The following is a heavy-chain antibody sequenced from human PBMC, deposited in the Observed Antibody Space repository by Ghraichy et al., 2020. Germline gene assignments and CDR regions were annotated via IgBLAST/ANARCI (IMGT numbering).Heavy chain of an antibody. CDR3: ARELIAVSGCFDY. V-gene: IGHV4-61*01. Sequence: SETLSLTCTVSGGSVSSGSYYWSWIRQPPGKGLEWIGYTYYSGSTNYNPSLKSRISISVDTSKNQFSLRLSSVTAADTAIYYCARELIAVSGCFDYWSQGTLATVSS. CDR2: TYYSGST. J-gene: IGHJ4*02. D-gene: IGHD6-19*01. CDR1: GGSVSSGSYY.